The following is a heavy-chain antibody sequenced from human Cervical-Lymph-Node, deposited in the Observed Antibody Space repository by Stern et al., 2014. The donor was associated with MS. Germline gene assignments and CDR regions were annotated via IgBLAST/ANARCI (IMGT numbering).Heavy chain of an antibody. CDR2: IDWDDAK. V-gene: IGHV2-70*04. Sequence: QVTLRESGPALIKPKQALTLTCTFSGFSLNTAGTRVTWIRQSPGKALEWLAGIDWDDAKFSSSSLKTRLTISKDTSKSQVVLTLTNMDPVDTATYYCARSLAGVFDFWGQGAMVTVSS. CDR3: ARSLAGVFDF. J-gene: IGHJ4*02. CDR1: GFSLNTAGTR.